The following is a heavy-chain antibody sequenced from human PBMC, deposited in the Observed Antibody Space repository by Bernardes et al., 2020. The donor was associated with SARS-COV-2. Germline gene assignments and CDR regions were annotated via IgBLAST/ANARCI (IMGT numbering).Heavy chain of an antibody. CDR2: IYSGGST. CDR1: GFNLSSNH. J-gene: IGHJ4*02. Sequence: GGYPSPPRTVTGFNLSSNHISWVRTAPGKGLEWVPVIYSGGSTYYADPVKGRFTIPRDNSKNTPYLPINSLRAEDTAVYYCAKSRGYTDYDYWGQGTLVTVSS. V-gene: IGHV3-53*01. CDR3: AKSRGYTDYDY. D-gene: IGHD2-2*02.